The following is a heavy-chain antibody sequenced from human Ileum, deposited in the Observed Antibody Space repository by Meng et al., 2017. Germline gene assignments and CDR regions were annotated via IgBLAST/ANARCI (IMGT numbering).Heavy chain of an antibody. CDR1: GGSGSSDTYF. D-gene: IGHD3-3*01. CDR2: IYFSGGT. V-gene: IGHV4-61*01. Sequence: VPLQESGPGLVTPSDTLSLTCTVSGGSGSSDTYFWSWIRQPPGKGLEWIGYIYFSGGTYYNPSLKSRVTISRDTSKKQFSLNLSSATAADTAVYYCATGSFSSDLPFDYWGQGTLVTVSS. CDR3: ATGSFSSDLPFDY. J-gene: IGHJ4*02.